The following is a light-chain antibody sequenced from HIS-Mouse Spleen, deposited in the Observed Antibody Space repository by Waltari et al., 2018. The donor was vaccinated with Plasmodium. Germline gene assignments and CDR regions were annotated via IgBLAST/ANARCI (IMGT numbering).Light chain of an antibody. CDR2: GAS. CDR1: QSVSSSY. CDR3: QQYGSSPIT. V-gene: IGKV3-20*01. Sequence: EIVLTQSPGTLSLSQGEIATLSCRDSQSVSSSYLAWYQQKPGQAPRLLILGASSRATGIPDRFSGSGSGTDFTLTISRLEPEDLAVYYCQQYGSSPITFGQGTRLEIK. J-gene: IGKJ5*01.